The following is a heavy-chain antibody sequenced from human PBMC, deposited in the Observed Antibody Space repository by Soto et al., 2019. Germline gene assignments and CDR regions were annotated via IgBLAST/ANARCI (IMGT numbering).Heavy chain of an antibody. CDR3: AREIVTAGGNNYFDP. CDR1: GGTVASSHW. Sequence: PSETLSLTCGVSGGTVASSHWWSWVRQSPGRGLEWIGNVYHTGDTNFNPSLQSRVTFSVDKSNNQFSLRLTSVTAADTAVCFCAREIVTAGGNNYFDPWGPGTLVTVSS. CDR2: VYHTGDT. J-gene: IGHJ5*02. D-gene: IGHD2-21*02. V-gene: IGHV4-4*02.